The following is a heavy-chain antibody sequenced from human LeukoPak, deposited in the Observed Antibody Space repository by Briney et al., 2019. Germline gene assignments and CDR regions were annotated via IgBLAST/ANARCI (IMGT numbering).Heavy chain of an antibody. CDR1: GFTFSSYD. CDR3: ARGQDIVATIEFDY. J-gene: IGHJ4*02. D-gene: IGHD5-12*01. CDR2: ISSSSSYI. V-gene: IGHV3-21*01. Sequence: PGGSLRLSCAASGFTFSSYDMHWVRQAPGKGLEWVSSISSSSSYIYYADSAKGRFTISRDNAKNSLYLQMNSLRAEDTAVYYCARGQDIVATIEFDYWGQGTLVTVSS.